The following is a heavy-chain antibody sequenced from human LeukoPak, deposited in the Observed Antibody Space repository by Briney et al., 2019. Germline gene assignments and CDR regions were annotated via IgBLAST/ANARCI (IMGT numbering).Heavy chain of an antibody. J-gene: IGHJ6*02. CDR1: GFTFSSYS. D-gene: IGHD5-18*01. CDR3: AREGYTALTYYYGMDV. V-gene: IGHV3-30*03. CDR2: ISYDGSNK. Sequence: GGYLRLSCAASGFTFSSYSMNWVRQAPGKGLEWVAVISYDGSNKYYADSVKGRFTISRDNSKNTLYLQMNSLRAEDTAVYYCAREGYTALTYYYGMDVWGQGTTVTVSS.